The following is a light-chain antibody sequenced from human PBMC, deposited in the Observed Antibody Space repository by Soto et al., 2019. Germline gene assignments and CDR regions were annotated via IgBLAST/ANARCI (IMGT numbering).Light chain of an antibody. V-gene: IGLV2-8*01. CDR2: EVS. CDR1: SSDVGGYNY. Sequence: QSVLTQPPSASGSPGQSVTISCTGTSSDVGGYNYVAWYQQHPGKAPKLMIYEVSKRPSGVPDRFFGSKSGNTASLTVSGLQADDEADYYCSSYAGSKNYVFGTGTKVTVL. J-gene: IGLJ1*01. CDR3: SSYAGSKNYV.